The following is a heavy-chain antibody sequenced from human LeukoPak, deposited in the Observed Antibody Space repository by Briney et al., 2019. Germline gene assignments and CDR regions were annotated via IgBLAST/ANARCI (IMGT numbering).Heavy chain of an antibody. CDR1: GFTFSSYG. CDR3: AAGYQVDLDY. V-gene: IGHV3-30*03. Sequence: GGSLRLSCAASGFTFSSYGMHWVRQAPGKGLEWVAVISYDGSNKYYADSVKGRFTISRDNSKNTLHLQMNSLRAEDTAVYYCAAGYQVDLDYWGQGTLVTVSS. J-gene: IGHJ4*02. CDR2: ISYDGSNK. D-gene: IGHD6-25*01.